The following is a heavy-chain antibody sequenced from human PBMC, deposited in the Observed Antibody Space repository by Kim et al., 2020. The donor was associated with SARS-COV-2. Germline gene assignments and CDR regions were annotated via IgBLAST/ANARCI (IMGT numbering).Heavy chain of an antibody. J-gene: IGHJ5*02. D-gene: IGHD3-9*01. CDR3: ARGATYDILTGYPSYNWFDP. CDR2: IYSGGST. V-gene: IGHV3-53*01. CDR1: GFTVSSNY. Sequence: GGSLRLSCAASGFTVSSNYMSWVRQAPGKGLEWVSVIYSGGSTYYADSVKGRFTISRDNSKNTPYLQMSSLRAEDTAVYYCARGATYDILTGYPSYNWFDPFGQGTLVTVSS.